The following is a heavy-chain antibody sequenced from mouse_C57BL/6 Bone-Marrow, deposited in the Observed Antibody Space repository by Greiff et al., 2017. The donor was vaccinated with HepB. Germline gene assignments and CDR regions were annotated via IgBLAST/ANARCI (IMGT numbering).Heavy chain of an antibody. V-gene: IGHV1-26*01. Sequence: VQLQQSGPELVKPGASVKISCKASGYTFTDYYMNWVKQSHGKSLEWIGDINPNNGGTSYNQKFKGKATLTVDKSSSTAYMELRSLTSEDSAVYYCAIERNYYYGSSYYAMDYWGQGTSVTVSS. J-gene: IGHJ4*01. D-gene: IGHD1-1*01. CDR2: INPNNGGT. CDR3: AIERNYYYGSSYYAMDY. CDR1: GYTFTDYY.